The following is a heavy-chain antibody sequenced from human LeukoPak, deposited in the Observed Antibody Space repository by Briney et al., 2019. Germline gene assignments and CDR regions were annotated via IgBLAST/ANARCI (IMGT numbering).Heavy chain of an antibody. D-gene: IGHD5-18*01. CDR1: GSTFGNFA. J-gene: IGHJ3*02. Sequence: GGSLRLSCAASGSTFGNFAMSWVRHAPEKGLEWVSTVKGGGAGAHYADSVKGRFTISRDNSRNTLYMEMNSLRAEDTAVYFCAKASSSYGNDAFDIWGQGTKVTVSS. V-gene: IGHV3-23*01. CDR2: VKGGGAGA. CDR3: AKASSSYGNDAFDI.